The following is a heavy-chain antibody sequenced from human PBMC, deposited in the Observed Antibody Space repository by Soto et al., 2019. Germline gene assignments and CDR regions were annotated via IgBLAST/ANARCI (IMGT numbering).Heavy chain of an antibody. CDR2: INPNSGGA. CDR1: GYSFTGYY. V-gene: IGHV1-2*02. D-gene: IGHD3-3*02. CDR3: VRRTVLTISGVGGMDV. Sequence: QIHLIQSGAEVKKPGASVRVSCKASGYSFTGYYIHWVRQAPGQGLEWMGWINPNSGGANNAQKLLGTVTITGAMTAALAHMVPSRLRSNDMGVCFCVRRTVLTISGVGGMDVWGQGARLSVSS. J-gene: IGHJ6*01.